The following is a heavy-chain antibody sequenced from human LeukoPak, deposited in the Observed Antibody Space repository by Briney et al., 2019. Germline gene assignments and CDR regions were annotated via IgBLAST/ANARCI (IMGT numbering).Heavy chain of an antibody. CDR3: ARDRTPIVAVPAAIPCLSG. CDR2: IIPILGIA. J-gene: IGHJ4*02. Sequence: SSVKVSCKASGGTFSSYTISWVRQAPGQGLEWMGRIIPILGIANYAQKFQGRVTITADKSTSTAYMELSSLRSEDTAVYYCARDRTPIVAVPAAIPCLSGWGQGTLVTVSS. V-gene: IGHV1-69*04. CDR1: GGTFSSYT. D-gene: IGHD2-2*02.